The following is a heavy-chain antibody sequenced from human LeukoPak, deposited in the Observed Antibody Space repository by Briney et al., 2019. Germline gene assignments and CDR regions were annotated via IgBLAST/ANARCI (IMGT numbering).Heavy chain of an antibody. CDR1: GFTFSSYE. Sequence: GGSLRLSCAASGFTFSSYEMNWGRQAPGKGLEGGAVISYDGSNKYYADSVKGRFTISRDNSKNTLYLQMNSLRAEDTAVYYCVRGERRTLVVVATKGGVDYWGQGTLVTVSS. V-gene: IGHV3-30*04. CDR2: ISYDGSNK. J-gene: IGHJ4*02. D-gene: IGHD2-15*01. CDR3: VRGERRTLVVVATKGGVDY.